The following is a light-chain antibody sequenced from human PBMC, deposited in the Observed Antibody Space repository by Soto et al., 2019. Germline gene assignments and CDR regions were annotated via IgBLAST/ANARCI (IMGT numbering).Light chain of an antibody. V-gene: IGLV2-14*03. Sequence: QSALTQPTSVSGSPGQSITISCTGNHNDIGTYDYVSWYQQHPGRAPRLLIHGVTTRPSGIPGRFSASKSGLTASLTISGLQPEDEADYYCSSFTSNRIYVFGPGTKVTLL. CDR3: SSFTSNRIYV. CDR2: GVT. J-gene: IGLJ1*01. CDR1: HNDIGTYDY.